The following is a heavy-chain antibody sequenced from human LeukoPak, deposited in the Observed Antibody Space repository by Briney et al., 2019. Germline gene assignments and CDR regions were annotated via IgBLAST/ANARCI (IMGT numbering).Heavy chain of an antibody. V-gene: IGHV1-46*01. CDR3: ARDLPNSSGWPFDY. J-gene: IGHJ4*02. CDR2: VNPSGDST. Sequence: GASVKVSCKASGGTFSSYAISWVRQAPGQGLEWMGIVNPSGDSTNYAQKFQGRVTMTRDASTSTVYMELSSLRSEDTAVYYCARDLPNSSGWPFDYWGQGTLVTVSS. CDR1: GGTFSSYA. D-gene: IGHD6-19*01.